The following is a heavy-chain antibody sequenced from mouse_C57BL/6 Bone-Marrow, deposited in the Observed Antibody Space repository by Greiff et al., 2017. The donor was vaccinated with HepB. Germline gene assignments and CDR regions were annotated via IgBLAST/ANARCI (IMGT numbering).Heavy chain of an antibody. Sequence: VKLMESGPELVKPGASVKISCKASGYAFSSSWMNWVKQRPGKGLEWIGRIYPGDGDTNYNGKFKGKATLTADKSSSTAYMQLSSLTSEDSAVYFCARGATVVANDYWGQGTTLTVSS. CDR2: IYPGDGDT. D-gene: IGHD1-1*01. V-gene: IGHV1-82*01. CDR3: ARGATVVANDY. J-gene: IGHJ2*01. CDR1: GYAFSSSW.